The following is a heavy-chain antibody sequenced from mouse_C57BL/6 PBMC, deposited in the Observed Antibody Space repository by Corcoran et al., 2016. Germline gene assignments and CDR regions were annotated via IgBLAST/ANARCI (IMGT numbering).Heavy chain of an antibody. CDR1: GYTFADYY. J-gene: IGHJ2*01. V-gene: IGHV1-19*01. CDR3: ARPYYSNYEDY. CDR2: INPYNGGT. D-gene: IGHD2-5*01. Sequence: EVPLQQSGPVLVKPGASVKMSCKASGYTFADYYMNWVKQSHGKSLEWIGVINPYNGGTSYNQKFKGQATLTVDKSSSTDYMELNSLTSEDSAVYDCARPYYSNYEDYWGQGTTLTVSS.